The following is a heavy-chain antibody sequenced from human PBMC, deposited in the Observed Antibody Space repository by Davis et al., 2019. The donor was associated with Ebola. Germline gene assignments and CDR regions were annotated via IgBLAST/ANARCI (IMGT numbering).Heavy chain of an antibody. V-gene: IGHV4-4*02. D-gene: IGHD6-13*01. J-gene: IGHJ5*02. CDR2: FYHAGYF. CDR3: ARDRDYSSSQHCFEP. CDR1: GGSISSSNW. Sequence: GSLRLSCAVSGGSISSSNWWSCVRQAPGKGLEWIGEFYHAGYFNYNPSLKSRVTISLDKSKNQFSLKLTSVTAADTAVYYCARDRDYSSSQHCFEPWGLGTLVTVSS.